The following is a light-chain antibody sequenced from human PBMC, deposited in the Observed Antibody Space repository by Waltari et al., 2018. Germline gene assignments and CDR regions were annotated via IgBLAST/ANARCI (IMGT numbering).Light chain of an antibody. CDR3: AAWDDSLNGWV. J-gene: IGLJ3*02. Sequence: QSVLTQPPSASGTPGQRVTISCSGSSSSIGTNTLNWYQHLPGTAPKLLIYNNDKCPSGVPDRFSGSKSGTSASLAISWLQSEDEADYYCAAWDDSLNGWVFGGGTKLTVL. CDR2: NND. V-gene: IGLV1-44*01. CDR1: SSSIGTNT.